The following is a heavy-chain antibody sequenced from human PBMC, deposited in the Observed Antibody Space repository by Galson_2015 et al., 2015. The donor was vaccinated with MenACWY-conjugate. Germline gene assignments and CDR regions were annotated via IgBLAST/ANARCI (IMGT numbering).Heavy chain of an antibody. Sequence: SLRLSCAASGFAFASYAMTWVRQAPGKGLQWVSSITASGDDTTYADSVKGRLTISRDNSKNMLYLQLNSLRAEDTAIYFCAKLGGSYAYDPLDYSGQGTLVTVSS. CDR3: AKLGGSYAYDPLDY. CDR1: GFAFASYA. J-gene: IGHJ4*02. D-gene: IGHD3-16*01. V-gene: IGHV3-23*01. CDR2: ITASGDDT.